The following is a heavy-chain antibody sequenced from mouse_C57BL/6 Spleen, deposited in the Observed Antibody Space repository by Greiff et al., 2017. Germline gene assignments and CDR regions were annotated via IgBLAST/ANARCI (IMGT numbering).Heavy chain of an antibody. D-gene: IGHD2-4*01. Sequence: EVQLVESGGGLVQPGGSLSLSCAASGFTFTDYYMSWVRQPPGKALEWLGFIRNKANGYTTEYSASVKGRFTISRDNSQSILYLQMNALRAEDSATYYCARYDDYDEAYWGQGTLVTVSA. CDR1: GFTFTDYY. J-gene: IGHJ3*01. CDR2: IRNKANGYTT. V-gene: IGHV7-3*01. CDR3: ARYDDYDEAY.